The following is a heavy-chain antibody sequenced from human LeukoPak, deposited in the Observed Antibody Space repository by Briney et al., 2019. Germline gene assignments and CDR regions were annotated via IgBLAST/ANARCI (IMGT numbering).Heavy chain of an antibody. D-gene: IGHD3-10*01. J-gene: IGHJ5*02. CDR1: GGSISSYY. V-gene: IGHV4-59*08. Sequence: PSETLSLTCTVSGGSISSYYWSWIRQPLGKGLEWIGYIDYSGSTNYNPTLESRVTISGDTSKNQFSLKLSSVTAADTAVYYCARNYYGSAAPFDPWGQGTLVTVSS. CDR2: IDYSGST. CDR3: ARNYYGSAAPFDP.